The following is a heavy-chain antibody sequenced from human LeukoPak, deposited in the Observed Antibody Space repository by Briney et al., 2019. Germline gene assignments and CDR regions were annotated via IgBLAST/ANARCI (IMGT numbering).Heavy chain of an antibody. Sequence: SETLSLTCTVSGGSFSNYYWSWIRQAPGKGLEWIGYIYYTETSYNPSLKSRGTISTDRAKKQFSLKLYSVTAADTAVYYCATRKLGNDYWGQGTLVTVSS. CDR2: IYYTET. V-gene: IGHV4-59*01. CDR1: GGSFSNYY. J-gene: IGHJ4*02. D-gene: IGHD7-27*01. CDR3: ATRKLGNDY.